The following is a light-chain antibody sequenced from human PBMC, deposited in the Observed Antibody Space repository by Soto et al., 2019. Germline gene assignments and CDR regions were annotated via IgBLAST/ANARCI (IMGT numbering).Light chain of an antibody. CDR1: QSISNW. Sequence: DIQMTQSPSTLSASVGDRVTITCRANQSISNWLAWYQEKPGKAPKVLIKKASSLESGVPARFSGSGSGTEFTLTISSLQPDDFATYHCQQYIDFPFTFGPGTKVDIK. CDR2: KAS. J-gene: IGKJ3*01. V-gene: IGKV1-5*03. CDR3: QQYIDFPFT.